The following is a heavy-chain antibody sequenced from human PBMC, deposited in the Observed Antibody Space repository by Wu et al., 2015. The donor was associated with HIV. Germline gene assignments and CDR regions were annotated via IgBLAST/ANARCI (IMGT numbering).Heavy chain of an antibody. D-gene: IGHD3-22*01. Sequence: QVQLVQSGAEVKKPGASVKVSCKASGYTFTGYYMHWVRQAPGQGLEWMGGIIPLFSTPNYAQKFQGRVTITTDETTSTAYMELSSLRSEDTAVYYCARWSTLNYYDSTGYLNWGQGTLVTVSS. CDR2: IIPLFSTP. CDR3: ARWSTLNYYDSTGYLN. J-gene: IGHJ4*02. CDR1: GYTFTGYY. V-gene: IGHV1-69*01.